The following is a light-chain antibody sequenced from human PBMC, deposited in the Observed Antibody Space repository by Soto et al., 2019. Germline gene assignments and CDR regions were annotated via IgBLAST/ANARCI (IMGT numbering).Light chain of an antibody. CDR1: QSINGW. V-gene: IGKV1-5*03. Sequence: DFQMTQSPSTLSASVGDRVTITCRASQSINGWLAWYQQKPGKAPKVLIYKASSLKSGVPSRFSGSGSGTEFTLTISSLQPDDFATYYCQQYNTYWTFGQGTKVEIK. J-gene: IGKJ1*01. CDR2: KAS. CDR3: QQYNTYWT.